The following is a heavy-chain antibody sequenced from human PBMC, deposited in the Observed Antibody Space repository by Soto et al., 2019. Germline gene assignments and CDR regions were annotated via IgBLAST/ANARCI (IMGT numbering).Heavy chain of an antibody. CDR1: GDSFSSYA. D-gene: IGHD3-22*01. Sequence: SEKVSCKASGDSFSSYAIIWERQAPRQGLERTGGISPIPGTTNDAQKFQAGVTISADTATGTAYMEPSSQIAEDTAVYYCGRAGKTVIVGVNRTYYYAMDVWGQGTEVTVSS. V-gene: IGHV1-69*10. CDR2: ISPIPGTT. CDR3: GRAGKTVIVGVNRTYYYAMDV. J-gene: IGHJ6*02.